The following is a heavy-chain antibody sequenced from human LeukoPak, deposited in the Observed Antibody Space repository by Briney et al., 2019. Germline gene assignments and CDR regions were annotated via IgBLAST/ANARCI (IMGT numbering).Heavy chain of an antibody. Sequence: GGSQGLSCAASVSIFSNYGMHWVRKAPGRGLEWVESLGYDVSNKYYADSVKRRLTISRDNSNNTLYLQMTSLRAEDTAVYYCAKKTIVGATVDAFDIWGQGTMVTVSS. CDR1: VSIFSNYG. CDR3: AKKTIVGATVDAFDI. CDR2: LGYDVSNK. V-gene: IGHV3-30*02. J-gene: IGHJ3*02. D-gene: IGHD1-26*01.